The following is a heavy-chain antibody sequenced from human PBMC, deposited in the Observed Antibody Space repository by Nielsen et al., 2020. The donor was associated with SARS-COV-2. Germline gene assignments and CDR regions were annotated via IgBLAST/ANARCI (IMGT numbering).Heavy chain of an antibody. V-gene: IGHV4-34*01. J-gene: IGHJ3*02. CDR1: GGSFSGYY. CDR3: ARGGRWLQYRDAFDI. CDR2: INHSGST. D-gene: IGHD5-24*01. Sequence: SETLSLTCAVYGGSFSGYYWSWIRQPPGKGLEWIGEINHSGSTNYNPSLKSRVTISVDTSKNQFSLKLSSVTAADTAVYYCARGGRWLQYRDAFDIWGQGTMVTVSS.